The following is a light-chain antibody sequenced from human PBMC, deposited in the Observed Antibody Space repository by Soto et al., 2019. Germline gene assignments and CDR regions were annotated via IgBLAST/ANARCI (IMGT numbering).Light chain of an antibody. CDR3: QQRSNWPPIT. CDR2: DAS. J-gene: IGKJ5*01. Sequence: EIVLTQSPATLSLSPGEGATLSSRASQSVSSYLAWYQQKPGQAPRLLIYDASNRATGIPARFSGSGSGTDFTLTISSLEPEDFAVYYCQQRSNWPPITFGQGTRLEIK. V-gene: IGKV3-11*01. CDR1: QSVSSY.